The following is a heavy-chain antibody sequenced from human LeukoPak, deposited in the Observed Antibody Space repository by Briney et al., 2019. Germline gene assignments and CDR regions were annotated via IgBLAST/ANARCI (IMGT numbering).Heavy chain of an antibody. D-gene: IGHD3-10*01. J-gene: IGHJ4*02. CDR1: GYTFTGSGWY. CDR3: ARDGPAQMVDFDY. CDR2: LHPNNGAT. Sequence: ASVKVSCKASGYTFTGSGWYLYWLRQAPGQGLECVGWLHPNNGATGYAQQFQGRVAMTTDTSISTAYMELSRLRPDDTAIYYCARDGPAQMVDFDYWGQGTLVTVSS. V-gene: IGHV1-2*02.